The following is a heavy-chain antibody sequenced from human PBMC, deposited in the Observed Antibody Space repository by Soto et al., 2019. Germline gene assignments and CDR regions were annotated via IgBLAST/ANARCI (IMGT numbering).Heavy chain of an antibody. CDR1: GYTFTNYG. J-gene: IGHJ3*02. CDR2: ISTFNGNT. Sequence: QVHLVQSGAEVKKPGASVTVSCKASGYTFTNYGINWVRQAPEHGLEWMGWISTFNGNTKFAQRLQGRVTMTRDTSTSTVYMDLKSLRSDDTAVYFCARETGGDNYGPGGFDIWGQGTMVTVSS. D-gene: IGHD5-18*01. V-gene: IGHV1-18*01. CDR3: ARETGGDNYGPGGFDI.